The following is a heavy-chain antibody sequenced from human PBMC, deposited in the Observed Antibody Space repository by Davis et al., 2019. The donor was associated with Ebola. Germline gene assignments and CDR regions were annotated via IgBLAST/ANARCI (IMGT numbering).Heavy chain of an antibody. V-gene: IGHV4-59*08. CDR1: GGSISSYY. D-gene: IGHD1-26*01. J-gene: IGHJ4*02. CDR3: GRHLVGAGLDY. Sequence: MPGGSLRLSCTVSGGSISSYYWSWIRQPPGKGLEWIGHVYDSGRTKYNPSLKSRVTISADTSKNQFSLKLSSVAAADTAVYYCGRHLVGAGLDYWGQGTLVTVSS. CDR2: VYDSGRT.